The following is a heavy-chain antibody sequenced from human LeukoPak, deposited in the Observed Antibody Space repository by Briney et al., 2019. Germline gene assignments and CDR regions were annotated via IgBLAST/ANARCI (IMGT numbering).Heavy chain of an antibody. D-gene: IGHD4-11*01. CDR2: IIPIFGKA. CDR1: GGTFLSYA. Sequence: SVKVSCKPSGGTFLSYAINWVRQAPDQGLEWMGGIIPIFGKATYAQNFQGRLTITADESMSTAYMELSSLRSEDTAMFYCARSPTTVTTLDYWGQGTLVTVSS. J-gene: IGHJ4*02. CDR3: ARSPTTVTTLDY. V-gene: IGHV1-69*13.